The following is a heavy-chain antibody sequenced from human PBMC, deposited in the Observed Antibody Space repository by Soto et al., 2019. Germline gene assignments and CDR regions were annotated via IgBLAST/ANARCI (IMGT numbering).Heavy chain of an antibody. CDR2: VENSGST. CDR3: ASHSEVDYGDYVLPFDY. J-gene: IGHJ4*02. Sequence: PSETLSLTCTVSGGSISSFYWGWIRQPPGKGLEWIGCVENSGSTNYDPSLKSRVTISVDTSKNQFSLRLTSVTAADTAVYYCASHSEVDYGDYVLPFDYWGQGTLVTVSS. D-gene: IGHD4-17*01. CDR1: GGSISSFY. V-gene: IGHV4-59*01.